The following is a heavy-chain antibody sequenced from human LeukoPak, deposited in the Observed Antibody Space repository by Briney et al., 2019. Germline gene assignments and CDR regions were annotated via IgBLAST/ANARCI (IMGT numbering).Heavy chain of an antibody. CDR2: INPNSGGT. D-gene: IGHD2-2*01. V-gene: IGHV1-2*02. Sequence: ASVKVSCKASGGTFSSYAISWVRQAPGQGLEWMGWINPNSGGTNYAQKFQGRVTMTRDTSINTAYMELSRLTSDDTAVYYCARGRDLDCSSTSCSMFDYWGQGTLVTVSS. J-gene: IGHJ4*02. CDR3: ARGRDLDCSSTSCSMFDY. CDR1: GGTFSSYA.